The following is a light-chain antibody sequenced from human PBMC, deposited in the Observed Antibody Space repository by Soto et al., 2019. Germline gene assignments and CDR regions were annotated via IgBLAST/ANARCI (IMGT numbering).Light chain of an antibody. V-gene: IGKV3-20*01. Sequence: ELVLTQSPGTLSLSPGERATLSCRASQSVSSSYLAWYQLKPGQAPRLPIYGASSMATGIPHRFSGSGSGTDFTLTNSRLEPEDWAVYYCQQYGSSPRTFGQGNKVDIK. CDR2: GAS. CDR3: QQYGSSPRT. J-gene: IGKJ1*01. CDR1: QSVSSSY.